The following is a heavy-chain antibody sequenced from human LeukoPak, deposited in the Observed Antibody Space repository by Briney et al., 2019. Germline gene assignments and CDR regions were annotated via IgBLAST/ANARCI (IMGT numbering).Heavy chain of an antibody. CDR3: GRGGFYYGVDV. V-gene: IGHV3-43D*04. Sequence: GGPLRLSCAASGFTFDYYAMYWVRQGPGKSLEWVSLISREGDRTYYTDSVKGRFSISRDNSRNSLYLQMNSLRLEDTALYYCGRGGFYYGVDVWGKGTTVTVSS. D-gene: IGHD2-15*01. J-gene: IGHJ6*04. CDR2: ISREGDRT. CDR1: GFTFDYYA.